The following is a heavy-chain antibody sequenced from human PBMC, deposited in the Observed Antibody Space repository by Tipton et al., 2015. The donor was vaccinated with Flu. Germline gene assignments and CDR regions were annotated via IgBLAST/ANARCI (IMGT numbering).Heavy chain of an antibody. CDR1: GGSISSSNW. CDR2: IYHSGST. Sequence: TLSLTCAVSGGSISSSNWWSWVRQPPGKGLEWIGEIYHSGSTNYNPSLKSRVTISVDTSKNQFSLKLSSVTAADTAVYYCARGRMVWGSKYGWAYRSLPPFPYFQHWGQGPLVTVSS. J-gene: IGHJ1*01. V-gene: IGHV4-4*02. CDR3: ARGRMVWGSKYGWAYRSLPPFPYFQH. D-gene: IGHD3-16*01.